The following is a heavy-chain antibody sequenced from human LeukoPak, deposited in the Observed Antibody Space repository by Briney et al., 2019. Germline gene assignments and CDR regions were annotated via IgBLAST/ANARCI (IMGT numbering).Heavy chain of an antibody. CDR2: IHYSGST. V-gene: IGHV4-39*01. CDR1: GGSISSITYY. CDR3: ARLPYSSGWYYYFDP. Sequence: PSETLSLTCTVSGGSISSITYYWGWIRQPPGKGLEWIGTIHYSGSTYYNPSLKSRVTISGDTSKNQFSLKLSSVTAADTAVYYCARLPYSSGWYYYFDPWGQGTLVTVSS. J-gene: IGHJ5*02. D-gene: IGHD6-19*01.